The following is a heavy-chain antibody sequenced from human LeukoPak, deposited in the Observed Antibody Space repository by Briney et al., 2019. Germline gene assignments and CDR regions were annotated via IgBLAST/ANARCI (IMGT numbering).Heavy chain of an antibody. D-gene: IGHD1-26*01. CDR2: IYSGGTT. CDR3: ARQSSGTTTFDS. CDR1: GFTVGASY. V-gene: IGHV3-66*04. J-gene: IGHJ4*02. Sequence: GGSLRLSCVASGFTVGASYMSWVRQAPGKGLEWVTAIYSGGTTYYADSVKGRFTISRDNSQNTVYLQMDSLRVEDTAVYFCARQSSGTTTFDSWGQGTLVTVSS.